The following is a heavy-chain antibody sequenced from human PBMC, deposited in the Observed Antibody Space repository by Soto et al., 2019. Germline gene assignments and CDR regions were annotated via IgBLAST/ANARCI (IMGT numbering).Heavy chain of an antibody. Sequence: QVQLVESGGGVVQPGRSLRLSCAASGFTFSSYGMHWVRQAPGKGLEWVAVISYDGSNKYYADSVKGRFTISRDNSKNTLYLQMNSLRAEVTAVYYCAISFVVTAIPGNYWGQGTLVTVSS. CDR2: ISYDGSNK. CDR3: AISFVVTAIPGNY. CDR1: GFTFSSYG. V-gene: IGHV3-30*03. D-gene: IGHD2-21*02. J-gene: IGHJ4*02.